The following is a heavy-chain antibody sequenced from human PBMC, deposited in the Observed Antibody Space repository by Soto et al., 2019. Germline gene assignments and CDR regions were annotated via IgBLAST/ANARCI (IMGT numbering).Heavy chain of an antibody. CDR3: VKDFRRYTNGLDV. V-gene: IGHV3-9*01. CDR2: ISWNSAST. D-gene: IGHD5-18*01. J-gene: IGHJ6*02. CDR1: GFTYEDFA. Sequence: EVQLVESGGGLVEPGKSLRLSCVVSGFTYEDFAMHWVRQAPGKGLEWVSGISWNSASTGYADSVTGRFTISRDNAMNSLYLQMRNLTGDDTAMYYCVKDFRRYTNGLDVWGPGTSVTVSS.